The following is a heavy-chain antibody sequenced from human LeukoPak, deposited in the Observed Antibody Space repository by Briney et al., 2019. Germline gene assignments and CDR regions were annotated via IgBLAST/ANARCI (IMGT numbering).Heavy chain of an antibody. J-gene: IGHJ4*02. D-gene: IGHD1-1*01. CDR3: ARDKIEGPTKLDY. CDR1: GFTFSSYW. CDR2: IKQDESEK. Sequence: GGSLRLSCAASGFTFSSYWMSWVRQAPGKGLEWVANIKQDESEKYYVDSVKGRFTISRDNAKNSLYLQMDSLRAEDTAVYYCARDKIEGPTKLDYWGQGILVTVSS. V-gene: IGHV3-7*01.